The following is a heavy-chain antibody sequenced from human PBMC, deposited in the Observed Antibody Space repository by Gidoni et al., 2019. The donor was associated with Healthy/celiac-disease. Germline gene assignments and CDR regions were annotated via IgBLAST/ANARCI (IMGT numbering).Heavy chain of an antibody. CDR2: ISWNSGSI. J-gene: IGHJ6*02. CDR1: GFTFAAYA. D-gene: IGHD3-3*01. Sequence: EVQLVESGGGLVQPGRSLRLSCAASGFTFAAYAMHWVRQAPGKGLEWVSGISWNSGSIGYADSVKGRFTISRDNAKNSLYLQMNSLRAEDTALYYCAKDRVRFLEYGDGMDVWGQGTTVTVSS. V-gene: IGHV3-9*01. CDR3: AKDRVRFLEYGDGMDV.